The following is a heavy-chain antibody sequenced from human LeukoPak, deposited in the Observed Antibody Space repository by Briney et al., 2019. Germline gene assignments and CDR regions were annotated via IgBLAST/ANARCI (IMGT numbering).Heavy chain of an antibody. J-gene: IGHJ4*02. CDR1: GYTFTSYY. CDR3: ARDEQSGYFDY. V-gene: IGHV1-46*01. CDR2: INLSGGST. D-gene: IGHD3-3*01. Sequence: ASVKVSCKASGYTFTSYYMHWVRQAPGQGHELMGIINLSGGSTSYAQKFQGRVTMTRDTSTSTVYMELSSLRSEDTAVYYCARDEQSGYFDYWGQGTLVTVSS.